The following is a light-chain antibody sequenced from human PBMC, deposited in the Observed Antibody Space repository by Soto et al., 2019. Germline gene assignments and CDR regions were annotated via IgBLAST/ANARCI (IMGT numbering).Light chain of an antibody. V-gene: IGKV1D-12*01. Sequence: DIQMTQSPSSVSASVGYIVTITCQSSQGISRSLAWYQQKPGKAPKLLIYSASSLQSGVPSRFSGSGFGTDFTLTISSLQPEDFATYYCQQADTVPITFGQGTRMEIK. J-gene: IGKJ5*01. CDR2: SAS. CDR3: QQADTVPIT. CDR1: QGISRS.